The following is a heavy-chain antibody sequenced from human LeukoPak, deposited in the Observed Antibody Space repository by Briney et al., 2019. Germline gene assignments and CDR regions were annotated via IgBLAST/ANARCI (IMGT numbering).Heavy chain of an antibody. J-gene: IGHJ2*01. V-gene: IGHV3-33*01. CDR2: IWYDGSNK. CDR1: GFTFSSYA. D-gene: IGHD3-16*02. Sequence: GGSLRLSCAASGFTFSSYAMHWVRQGPGKGLEWVAVIWYDGSNKYYADSVKGRFTISRDNSKNTLYLQMNSLRAEDTAVYYCARGRGRGAAFYNYAGGSYRRYWYFDLWGRGTLVTVSS. CDR3: ARGRGRGAAFYNYAGGSYRRYWYFDL.